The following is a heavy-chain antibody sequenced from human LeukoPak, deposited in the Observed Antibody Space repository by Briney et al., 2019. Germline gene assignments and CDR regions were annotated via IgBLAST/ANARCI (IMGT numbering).Heavy chain of an antibody. J-gene: IGHJ6*02. CDR2: INPNSGGT. Sequence: ASAKVSCKASGYTFTGYYMHWVRQAPGQGLEWMGWINPNSGGTNYAQKFQGRVTMTRDTSISTAYMELSRLRSDDTAVYYCARDREAAAGPPEENGMDVWGQGTTVTVSS. V-gene: IGHV1-2*02. CDR1: GYTFTGYY. CDR3: ARDREAAAGPPEENGMDV. D-gene: IGHD6-13*01.